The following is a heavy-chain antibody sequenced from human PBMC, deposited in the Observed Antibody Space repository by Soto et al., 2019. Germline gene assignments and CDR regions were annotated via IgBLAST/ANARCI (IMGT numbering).Heavy chain of an antibody. CDR1: GYTFTSYG. J-gene: IGHJ4*02. V-gene: IGHV1-18*01. CDR2: ISAYNGNT. Sequence: QVQLVQSGAEVKKPGASVKVSCKASGYTFTSYGISWVRQAPGQGLGWMGWISAYNGNTNSAQKLQGRVTMTTDTSTSTAYMALRSLRSDDTAVCYCARSIAAAVDFDYWGQATLVTVSS. D-gene: IGHD6-13*01. CDR3: ARSIAAAVDFDY.